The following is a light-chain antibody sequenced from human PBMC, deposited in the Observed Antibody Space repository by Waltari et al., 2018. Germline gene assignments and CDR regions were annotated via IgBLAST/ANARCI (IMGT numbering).Light chain of an antibody. J-gene: IGLJ3*02. CDR2: INSDGSH. CDR1: SGYSSNI. V-gene: IGLV4-69*01. CDR3: QTGGHGSWV. Sequence: QLVLTQSPSASASLGASVKLTCTLSSGYSSNIVAWHQQQPEKGPRYLMKINSDGSHHKGDEIPDRFSGSSSGAERYLTISSVQPEDEADYYCQTGGHGSWVFGGGTTLTVL.